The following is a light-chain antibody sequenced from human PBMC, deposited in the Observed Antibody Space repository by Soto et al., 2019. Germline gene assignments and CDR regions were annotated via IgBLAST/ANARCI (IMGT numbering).Light chain of an antibody. CDR2: RNN. Sequence: QAVLTKPPSASGTPGQRVTISCSGSSSNIGSNYVYWYQQLPGTAPKLLIYRNNQRPSGVPDRFSGSKSATSASLAISGLRSEDEADYYCAAWDDSLSGPNWVFGGGTKVTVL. CDR3: AAWDDSLSGPNWV. CDR1: SSNIGSNY. J-gene: IGLJ3*02. V-gene: IGLV1-47*01.